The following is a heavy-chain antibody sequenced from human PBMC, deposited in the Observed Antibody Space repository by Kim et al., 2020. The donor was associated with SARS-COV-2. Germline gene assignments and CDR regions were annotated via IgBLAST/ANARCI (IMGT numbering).Heavy chain of an antibody. D-gene: IGHD1-26*01. CDR3: AKDSGSYDRYFDY. Sequence: YADSVKGRFTISRDNSKNSLYLQMNSLRTEDTALYYCAKDSGSYDRYFDYWGQGTLVTVSS. J-gene: IGHJ4*02. V-gene: IGHV3-43*01.